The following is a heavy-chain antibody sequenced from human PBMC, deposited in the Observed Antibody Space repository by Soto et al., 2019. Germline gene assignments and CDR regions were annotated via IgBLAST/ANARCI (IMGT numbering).Heavy chain of an antibody. Sequence: QVQLVQSGAEVKKPGASVKVSCKASGYTFTSYGISWVRQAPGQGLEWMGWISAYNGNTNYAQKLQGRVTMTTDTSTSTAYMELRSLRSDDTAVYYCARPLYSRDARRVVGMDVWGQGTTVTVSS. D-gene: IGHD5-18*01. CDR1: GYTFTSYG. CDR3: ARPLYSRDARRVVGMDV. V-gene: IGHV1-18*01. J-gene: IGHJ6*02. CDR2: ISAYNGNT.